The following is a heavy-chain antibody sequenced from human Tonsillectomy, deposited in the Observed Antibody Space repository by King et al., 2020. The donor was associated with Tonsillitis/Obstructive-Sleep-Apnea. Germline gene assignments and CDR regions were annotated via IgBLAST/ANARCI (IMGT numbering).Heavy chain of an antibody. J-gene: IGHJ3*02. CDR1: GITFSKYW. Sequence: VQLVESGGGLVQPGESLTLSCAASGITFSKYWMTWVRQAPGKGLEWVANIKTDGSVTQYVDSVKGRFTISRDNAKNSLYLQMNSLRAEDPGVYYCTRDRNYYVSGSYYDAFDIWGQGTVVTVSS. V-gene: IGHV3-7*03. D-gene: IGHD3-10*01. CDR2: IKTDGSVT. CDR3: TRDRNYYVSGSYYDAFDI.